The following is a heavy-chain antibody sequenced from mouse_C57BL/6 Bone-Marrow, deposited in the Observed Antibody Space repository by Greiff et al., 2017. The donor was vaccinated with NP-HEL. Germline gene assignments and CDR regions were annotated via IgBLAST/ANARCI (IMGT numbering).Heavy chain of an antibody. D-gene: IGHD1-1*01. V-gene: IGHV1-54*01. CDR3: ARSPITTVVAPMGY. CDR1: GYAFTNYL. J-gene: IGHJ4*01. Sequence: VKLMESGAELVRPGTSVKVSCKASGYAFTNYLIEWVKQRPGQGLEWIGVINPGSGGTNYNEKFKGKATLTADKSSSTAYMQLSSLTSEDSAVYVCARSPITTVVAPMGYWGQGTSVTVSS. CDR2: INPGSGGT.